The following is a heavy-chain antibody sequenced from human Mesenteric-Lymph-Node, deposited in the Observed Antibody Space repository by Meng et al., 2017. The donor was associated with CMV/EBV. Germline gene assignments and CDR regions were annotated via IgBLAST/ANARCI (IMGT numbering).Heavy chain of an antibody. CDR3: ARVYDYLWGSNYYYYYGMDV. V-gene: IGHV3-66*01. CDR2: IYSSGST. CDR1: GFTVSSNY. Sequence: GGSLRLSCAASGFTVSSNYMSWVRQAPGKGLEWVSVIYSSGSTFYADSVKGRFTISRDNAKNTLYLQLNGLRAKDTAVYYCARVYDYLWGSNYYYYYGMDVWGQGTTVTVSS. D-gene: IGHD3-16*01. J-gene: IGHJ6*02.